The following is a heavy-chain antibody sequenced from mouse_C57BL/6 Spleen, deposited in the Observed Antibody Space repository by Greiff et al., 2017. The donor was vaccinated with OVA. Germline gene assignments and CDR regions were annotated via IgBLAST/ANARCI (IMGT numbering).Heavy chain of an antibody. Sequence: QVQLQQSGAELVKPGASVKLSCKASGYTFTSYWMHWVKQRPGRGLEWIGRIYPNSGGTKYNEKFKSKATLTVDKPSSTAYMQLSSLTSEDSAVYDCAKSYYSERYFDYWGQGTTLTVSS. CDR1: GYTFTSYW. CDR3: AKSYYSERYFDY. D-gene: IGHD1-1*01. J-gene: IGHJ2*01. CDR2: IYPNSGGT. V-gene: IGHV1-72*01.